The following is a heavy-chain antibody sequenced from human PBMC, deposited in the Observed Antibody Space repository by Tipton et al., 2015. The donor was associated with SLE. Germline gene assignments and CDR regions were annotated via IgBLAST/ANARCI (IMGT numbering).Heavy chain of an antibody. V-gene: IGHV4-59*01. Sequence: TLSLTCAVYGGSFSGYYRSWIRQPPGKGLEWIGYIYYSGSTNYNPSLKSRVTISVDTSKNQFSLKLSSVTAADTAVYYCARGAVLIQDNSWFDPWGQGTLVTVSS. D-gene: IGHD2-21*01. J-gene: IGHJ5*02. CDR2: IYYSGST. CDR1: GGSFSGYY. CDR3: ARGAVLIQDNSWFDP.